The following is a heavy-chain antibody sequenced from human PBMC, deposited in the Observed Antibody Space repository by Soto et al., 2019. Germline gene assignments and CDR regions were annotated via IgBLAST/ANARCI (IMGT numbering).Heavy chain of an antibody. CDR2: ISGSGGST. V-gene: IGHV3-23*01. D-gene: IGHD4-17*01. CDR3: AKDLRYDYGARTGFDY. CDR1: GFTFSNYA. Sequence: SLRLSCAASGFTFSNYAMSWVRQAPGKGLEWVSAISGSGGSTYYAESVKGRFTISRDNSKNTLYLQMNSLRAEDTALYYCAKDLRYDYGARTGFDYWGQGALVTVSS. J-gene: IGHJ4*02.